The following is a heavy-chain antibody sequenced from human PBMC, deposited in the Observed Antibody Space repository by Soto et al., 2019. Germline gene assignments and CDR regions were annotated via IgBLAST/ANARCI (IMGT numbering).Heavy chain of an antibody. V-gene: IGHV3-9*01. J-gene: IGHJ4*02. D-gene: IGHD6-19*01. CDR1: GFTFDDYA. CDR3: AKEYSSGWYYFDY. Sequence: EVQLVESGGGSVQPGRSLRLSCAASGFTFDDYAMHWVRQAPGKGLEWVSGISWNSGSIGYADSVKGRFTISRDNAKNSLYLQMNSLRAEDTALYYCAKEYSSGWYYFDYWGQGTLVTVSS. CDR2: ISWNSGSI.